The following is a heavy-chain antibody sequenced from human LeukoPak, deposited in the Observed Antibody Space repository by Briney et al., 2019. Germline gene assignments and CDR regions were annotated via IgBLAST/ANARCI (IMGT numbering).Heavy chain of an antibody. Sequence: SETLSLTCTVSGGSVSSGSYYWSWIRQPPEKGLEWIGYIYYSGSTNYNPSLKSRVTISVDTSKNQFSLKLSSVTAADTAVYYCARMKGGLRFWYYYGMDVWGKGTTVTVSS. CDR2: IYYSGST. V-gene: IGHV4-61*01. CDR3: ARMKGGLRFWYYYGMDV. D-gene: IGHD5-12*01. CDR1: GGSVSSGSYY. J-gene: IGHJ6*04.